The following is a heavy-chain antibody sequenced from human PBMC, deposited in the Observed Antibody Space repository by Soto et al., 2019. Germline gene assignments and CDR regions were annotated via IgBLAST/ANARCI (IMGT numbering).Heavy chain of an antibody. CDR3: TRDQGGSYDSWFDP. V-gene: IGHV3-21*06. CDR2: ISSGSDFI. Sequence: GGSLRLSCNFSFSMYSMDWVRQAPGKGLEWVAYISSGSDFIKYADSVKGRFTISRDNIKNSVSLQMSSLRVEDTAMYYCTRDQGGSYDSWFDPWGRGTLVTVSS. J-gene: IGHJ5*02. D-gene: IGHD1-26*01. CDR1: FSMYS.